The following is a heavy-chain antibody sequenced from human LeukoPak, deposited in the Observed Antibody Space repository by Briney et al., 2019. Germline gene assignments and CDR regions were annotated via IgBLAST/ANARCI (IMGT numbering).Heavy chain of an antibody. D-gene: IGHD4-11*01. CDR3: ARAEMTTVGEYYFDS. CDR2: ITGSSSHM. V-gene: IGHV3-21*01. CDR1: GFTFSDYV. Sequence: GGSLRLSCAASGFTFSDYVMSWVRQAPGRGLEWVSSITGSSSHMYYGDSMKGRFTISRDNAKNSLYLHVDSLRAEDTALYYCARAEMTTVGEYYFDSWGQGTLVTVSS. J-gene: IGHJ4*02.